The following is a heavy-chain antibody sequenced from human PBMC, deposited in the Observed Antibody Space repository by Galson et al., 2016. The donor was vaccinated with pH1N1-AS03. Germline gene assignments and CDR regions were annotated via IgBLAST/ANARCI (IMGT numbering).Heavy chain of an antibody. V-gene: IGHV1-69*15. CDR1: GGTFNNFA. CDR2: IILVFGTT. CDR3: AGYHGVGNGAFDI. Sequence: SCKASGGTFNNFAISWVRQAPGQGLEWLGRIILVFGTTNYAQKFQGRVMITADESTSTAYMELSSLRFDDTAVYSCAGYHGVGNGAFDIWGRGPLVTVTS. D-gene: IGHD3-10*01. J-gene: IGHJ3*02.